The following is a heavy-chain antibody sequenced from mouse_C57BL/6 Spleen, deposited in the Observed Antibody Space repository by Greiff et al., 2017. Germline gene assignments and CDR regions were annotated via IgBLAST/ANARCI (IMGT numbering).Heavy chain of an antibody. CDR2: IDPSDSYT. J-gene: IGHJ2*01. CDR1: GYTFTSYW. V-gene: IGHV1-50*01. CDR3: ARSEVGDY. Sequence: QVQLQQPGAELVKPGASVKLSCKASGYTFTSYWMQWVKQRPGQGLEWIGEIDPSDSYTNYNQKFKGKATLTVDTSSSTAYMQLSSLTSEDSAVYYCARSEVGDYWGQGTTLTVSS. D-gene: IGHD1-1*02.